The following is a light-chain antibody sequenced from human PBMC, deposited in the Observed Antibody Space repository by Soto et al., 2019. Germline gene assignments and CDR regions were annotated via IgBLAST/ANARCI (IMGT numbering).Light chain of an antibody. CDR1: NIGSKS. CDR3: QLWNSSSDHRRV. Sequence: SYELTQPPSVSVAPGKTARITCGENNIGSKSVHWYQQKPGQAPVLVISYDSDRPSGTPERFSGSHSGDTAILTSTGVEAGDEAEYYCQLWNSSSDHRRVFGTGTKLTVL. V-gene: IGLV3-21*04. CDR2: YDS. J-gene: IGLJ1*01.